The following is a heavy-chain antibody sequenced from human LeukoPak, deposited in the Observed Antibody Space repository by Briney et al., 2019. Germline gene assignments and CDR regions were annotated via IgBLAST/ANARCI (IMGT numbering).Heavy chain of an antibody. CDR2: ISWNSGSI. CDR1: GFTFDDYA. Sequence: GGSLRLSCAASGFTFDDYAMHWVRHAPGKGLEWVSGISWNSGSIVYADSVKGRFTISRDNAKNSLYLQMNSLRAEDTALYYCFCVGDTYWFDLWGQGTLVTVSS. J-gene: IGHJ5*02. V-gene: IGHV3-9*01. D-gene: IGHD3-10*01. CDR3: FCVGDTYWFDL.